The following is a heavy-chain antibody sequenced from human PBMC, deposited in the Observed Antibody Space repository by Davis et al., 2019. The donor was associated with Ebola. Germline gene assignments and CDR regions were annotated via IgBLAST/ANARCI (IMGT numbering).Heavy chain of an antibody. J-gene: IGHJ6*02. V-gene: IGHV1-46*03. CDR3: AREPIVVVATTTGYYYYGLDV. Sequence: AASVKVSCKASGYTFTSYYMHWVRQAPGQGLEWMGIINPGGGTTRYAQKFQGRVTMTRDTSTSTVYMELSSLRSEDTAVYYCAREPIVVVATTTGYYYYGLDVWGQGTTVTVSS. CDR2: INPGGGTT. CDR1: GYTFTSYY. D-gene: IGHD2-15*01.